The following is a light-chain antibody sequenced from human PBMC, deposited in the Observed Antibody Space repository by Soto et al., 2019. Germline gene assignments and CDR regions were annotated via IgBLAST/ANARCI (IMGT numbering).Light chain of an antibody. Sequence: AIQRTQSPSSLSASVGDRVTITCRASQDISAEVGWYQQTRGKAPKLLISGASRLQSGVPSSFSGSGSSAAFTLTITSLRPEDSATDYCLQNYNYPRTFGQGTKVEI. CDR2: GAS. CDR1: QDISAE. J-gene: IGKJ1*01. CDR3: LQNYNYPRT. V-gene: IGKV1-6*01.